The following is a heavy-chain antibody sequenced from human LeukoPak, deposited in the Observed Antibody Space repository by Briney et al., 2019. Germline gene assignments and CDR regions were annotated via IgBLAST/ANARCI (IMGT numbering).Heavy chain of an antibody. CDR3: ARQYSDDSSGYYFAY. Sequence: SETXSLTCTVSGGSISSYYWSWIRQXPGKGLEWIGYIYYSGSTNYNPSLKSRVTISVDTSKNQFSLKLSSVTAADTAVYYCARQYSDDSSGYYFAYWGQGTLVTVSS. CDR2: IYYSGST. V-gene: IGHV4-59*08. J-gene: IGHJ4*02. CDR1: GGSISSYY. D-gene: IGHD3-22*01.